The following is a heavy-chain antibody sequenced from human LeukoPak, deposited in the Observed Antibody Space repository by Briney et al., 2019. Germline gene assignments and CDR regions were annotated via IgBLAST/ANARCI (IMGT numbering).Heavy chain of an antibody. CDR2: ISDSGDST. Sequence: GGSLRLSCAASGFTFSNYAMTWVRQAPGKGLEWVSAISDSGDSTKYADSVKGRFTIFRDNSRNTLYLRMNGLRAEDTAVYYCAKDWRADYWGQGTLVTVSS. V-gene: IGHV3-23*01. J-gene: IGHJ4*02. CDR1: GFTFSNYA. CDR3: AKDWRADY.